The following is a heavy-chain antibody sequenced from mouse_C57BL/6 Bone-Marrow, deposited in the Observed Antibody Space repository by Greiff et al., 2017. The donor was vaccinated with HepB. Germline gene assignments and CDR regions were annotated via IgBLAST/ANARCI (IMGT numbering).Heavy chain of an antibody. D-gene: IGHD1-1*01. Sequence: QVQLKQPGAELVRPGSSVKLSCKASGYTFTSYWMHWVKQRPIQGLEWIGNIDPSDSETHYNQKFKDKATLTVDNSSSTAYMQLSSLTSEDSAVYYCAKGYYGMRWYFDVWGTGTTVTVSS. J-gene: IGHJ1*03. CDR2: IDPSDSET. V-gene: IGHV1-52*01. CDR3: AKGYYGMRWYFDV. CDR1: GYTFTSYW.